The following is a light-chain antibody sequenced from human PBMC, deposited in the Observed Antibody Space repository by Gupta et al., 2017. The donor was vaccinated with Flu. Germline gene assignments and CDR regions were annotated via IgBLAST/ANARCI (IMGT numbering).Light chain of an antibody. Sequence: DIQMTQSPSSLSAPVGDRVTFTCQASQDIGNYLNWYQQKPGKAPKLLIFGSSNLHTGVPLRFSGSGSGIDFTLTISSLQPEDIATYYCQQYENLPWTFGQGTKVEIK. J-gene: IGKJ1*01. V-gene: IGKV1-33*01. CDR3: QQYENLPWT. CDR1: QDIGNY. CDR2: GSS.